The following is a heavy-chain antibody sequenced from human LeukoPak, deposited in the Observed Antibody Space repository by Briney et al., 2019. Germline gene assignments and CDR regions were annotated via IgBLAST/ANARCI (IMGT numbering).Heavy chain of an antibody. V-gene: IGHV3-30*18. D-gene: IGHD2-15*01. Sequence: PGGSLRLSCAASGFTFSSYGMHWVRQAPGQGLEWVAVISYDGSNKYYADSVKGRFTIPRDNSKNTLYLQMNSLRAEDTAVYYCAKYDVGTGIVLGHLDCWGQGILVTVSS. CDR1: GFTFSSYG. CDR2: ISYDGSNK. J-gene: IGHJ4*02. CDR3: AKYDVGTGIVLGHLDC.